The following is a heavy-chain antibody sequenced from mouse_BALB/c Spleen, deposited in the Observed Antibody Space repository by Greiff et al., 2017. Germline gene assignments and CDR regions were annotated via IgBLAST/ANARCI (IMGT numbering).Heavy chain of an antibody. J-gene: IGHJ4*01. CDR2: ISSGGST. CDR1: GFTFSSYA. CDR3: ARGDYDHKYYAMDY. D-gene: IGHD2-4*01. Sequence: EVKVVESGGGLVKPGGSLKLSCAASGFTFSSYAMSWVRQTPEKRLEWVASISSGGSTYYPDSVKGRFTISRDNARNILYLQMSSLRSEDTAMYYCARGDYDHKYYAMDYWGQGTSVTVSS. V-gene: IGHV5-6-5*01.